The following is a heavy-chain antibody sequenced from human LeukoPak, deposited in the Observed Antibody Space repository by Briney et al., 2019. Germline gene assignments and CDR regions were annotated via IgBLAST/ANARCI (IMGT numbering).Heavy chain of an antibody. CDR1: GGSISSGDYY. V-gene: IGHV4-30-4*01. CDR2: IYYSGST. D-gene: IGHD4-17*01. Sequence: SETLSLTCTVSGGSISSGDYYWSWIRQPPGKGLEWIGYIYYSGSTYYNPSLKSRVTISVDTSKNQFSLKLSSVTAADTAVYYCARSCGDPSRYFDYWGQGTLVTVSS. J-gene: IGHJ4*02. CDR3: ARSCGDPSRYFDY.